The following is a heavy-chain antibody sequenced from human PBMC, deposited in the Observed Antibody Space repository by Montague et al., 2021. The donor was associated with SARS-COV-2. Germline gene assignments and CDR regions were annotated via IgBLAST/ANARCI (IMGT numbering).Heavy chain of an antibody. J-gene: IGHJ6*02. V-gene: IGHV1-2*04. D-gene: IGHD3-10*01. CDR2: INPNSGGT. CDR1: GYTFTDYY. CDR3: ARVGSGKGNYYYGMDV. Sequence: SVKVSCKASGYTFTDYYMHWVRQAPGQGLEWMGWINPNSGGTNYAQKFQGWVTMTRDTSISTAYMELSRLRSDDTAVYYCARVGSGKGNYYYGMDVWGQGTTVTVSS.